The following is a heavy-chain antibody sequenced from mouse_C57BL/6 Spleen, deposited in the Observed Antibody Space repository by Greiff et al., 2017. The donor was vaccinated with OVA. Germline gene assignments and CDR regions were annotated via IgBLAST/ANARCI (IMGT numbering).Heavy chain of an antibody. D-gene: IGHD3-3*01. CDR3: ASGDCDCPFAY. CDR2: ISDGGSYT. V-gene: IGHV5-4*01. CDR1: GFTFSSYA. Sequence: EVQVVESGGGLVKPGGSLKLSCAASGFTFSSYAMSWVRQTPEKRLEWVATISDGGSYTYYPDNVKGRFTISRDTSKHNLYLQMIHLKSEDTSMYSCASGDCDCPFAYWGQGTLVTVSA. J-gene: IGHJ3*01.